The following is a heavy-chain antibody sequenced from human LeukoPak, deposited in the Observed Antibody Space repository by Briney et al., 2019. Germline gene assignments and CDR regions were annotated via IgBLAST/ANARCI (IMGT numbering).Heavy chain of an antibody. D-gene: IGHD1-7*01. CDR3: ARDYWWNYDY. Sequence: GGSLRLSCAASGFIFTNYFMSWVRQAPGKGLEWVAVISKDGSDKYYPGSVRGRFTISRDNSKNTIYLQMDSLRAEDTAIHYCARDYWWNYDYWGQGTLVTVSS. J-gene: IGHJ4*02. CDR1: GFIFTNYF. V-gene: IGHV3-30-3*01. CDR2: ISKDGSDK.